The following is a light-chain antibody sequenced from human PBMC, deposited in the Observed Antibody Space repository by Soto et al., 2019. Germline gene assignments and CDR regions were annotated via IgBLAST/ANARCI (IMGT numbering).Light chain of an antibody. Sequence: EIVLTQSPATLSLSPGERATLSCRASQSVSSYLAWYQQKPGQAPRLLIYDASNRATGIPARFSGSGSGTDFTLTISSLEPEDFAVYYCQQLSNWLILGGGTKVDIK. CDR3: QQLSNWLI. CDR1: QSVSSY. CDR2: DAS. J-gene: IGKJ4*01. V-gene: IGKV3-11*01.